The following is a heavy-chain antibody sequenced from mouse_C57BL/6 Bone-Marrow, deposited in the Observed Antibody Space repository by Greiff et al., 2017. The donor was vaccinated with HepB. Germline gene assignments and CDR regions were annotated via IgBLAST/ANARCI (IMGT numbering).Heavy chain of an antibody. V-gene: IGHV1-64*01. Sequence: QVQLQQPGAELVKPGASVKLSCKASGYTFTSYWMHWVKQRPGQGLEWIGMIHPNSGSTNYNEKFKSKATLTVDKSSSTAYMQLSSLTSEDSAVYYCATGPYYSNPFAYWGQGTLVTVSA. D-gene: IGHD2-5*01. CDR2: IHPNSGST. CDR3: ATGPYYSNPFAY. CDR1: GYTFTSYW. J-gene: IGHJ3*01.